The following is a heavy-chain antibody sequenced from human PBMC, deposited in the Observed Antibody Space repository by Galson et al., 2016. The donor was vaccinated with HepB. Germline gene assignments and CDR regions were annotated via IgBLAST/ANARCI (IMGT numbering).Heavy chain of an antibody. CDR2: IGSSSVYK. D-gene: IGHD1-7*01. Sequence: SLRLSCATSGFTFNKYNINWVRQAPGKGLEWISSIGSSSVYKYYADSVKGRFTISRDSAKNSLYLQMNSLRVEDTAVYYCARSFHMAGTTWAFDYWGQGTPVTVSS. V-gene: IGHV3-21*01. J-gene: IGHJ4*02. CDR3: ARSFHMAGTTWAFDY. CDR1: GFTFNKYN.